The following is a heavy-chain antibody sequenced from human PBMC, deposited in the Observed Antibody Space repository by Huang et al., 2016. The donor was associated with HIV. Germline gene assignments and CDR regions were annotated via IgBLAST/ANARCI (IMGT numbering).Heavy chain of an antibody. D-gene: IGHD3-9*01. V-gene: IGHV4-34*02. Sequence: QVQLQQWGAGLLKPSETLSLTCAVSGGSFSGYFWSWIRQPPGKGLEWIGEINHSGSTNYNPPPKSRVTISVETSKNQFSLALSSVTAADTAVYYCARGAARYFDRGGTRYYGMDVWGQGTTVTVSS. CDR1: GGSFSGYF. J-gene: IGHJ6*02. CDR2: INHSGST. CDR3: ARGAARYFDRGGTRYYGMDV.